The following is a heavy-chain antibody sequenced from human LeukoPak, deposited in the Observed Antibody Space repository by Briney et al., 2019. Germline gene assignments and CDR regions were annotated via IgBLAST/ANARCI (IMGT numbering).Heavy chain of an antibody. CDR3: ATWLSIAAAGTFAY. Sequence: GASVKVSCKASGYTFTSYDINWVRQATGQGLEWMGWMNPNSGNTGYAQKIQGRVTMTSNTSINTAYMELSSLGSDDTAVYYCATWLSIAAAGTFAYWGQGTLVTVSS. J-gene: IGHJ4*02. CDR2: MNPNSGNT. CDR1: GYTFTSYD. V-gene: IGHV1-8*01. D-gene: IGHD6-13*01.